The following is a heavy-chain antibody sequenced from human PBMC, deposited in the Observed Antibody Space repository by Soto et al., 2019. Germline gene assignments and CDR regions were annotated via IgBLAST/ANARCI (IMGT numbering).Heavy chain of an antibody. V-gene: IGHV3-48*01. CDR3: ARDSYDSSGYYSLFDY. J-gene: IGHJ4*02. CDR1: GFTFSSYS. Sequence: GGSLRLSCAASGFTFSSYSMNWVRQAPGKGLEWVSYISSSSSTIYYADSVKGRFTISRDNAKNSLYLQMNSLRAEDTAVYYCARDSYDSSGYYSLFDYWGRGTLVTVSS. D-gene: IGHD3-22*01. CDR2: ISSSSSTI.